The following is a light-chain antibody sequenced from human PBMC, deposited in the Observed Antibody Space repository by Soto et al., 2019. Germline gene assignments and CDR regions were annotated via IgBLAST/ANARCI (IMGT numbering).Light chain of an antibody. Sequence: IVFTQSPGTVSLSPVERATLSCRASQTGSSKDLAWYKQKPGQAPRLLIHGASTRAPGIPARFSGSGSGTVFTLTISSLQSEDFAVYYCHQYDHWPQKFGQGTKVDIK. V-gene: IGKV3-15*01. J-gene: IGKJ1*01. CDR2: GAS. CDR1: QTGSSKD. CDR3: HQYDHWPQK.